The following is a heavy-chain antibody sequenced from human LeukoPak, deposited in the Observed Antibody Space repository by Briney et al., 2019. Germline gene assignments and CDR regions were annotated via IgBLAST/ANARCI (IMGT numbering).Heavy chain of an antibody. CDR1: GYTFTSYA. CDR2: MNPNSGNT. Sequence: ASVKVSCKASGYTFTSYAMHWVRQAPGQGLEWMGWMNPNSGNTGYAQKFQGRVTMTRNTSISTAYMELSSLRSEDTAVYYCAGVNSYGAFDYWGQGTLVTVSS. V-gene: IGHV1-8*02. J-gene: IGHJ4*02. CDR3: AGVNSYGAFDY. D-gene: IGHD5-18*01.